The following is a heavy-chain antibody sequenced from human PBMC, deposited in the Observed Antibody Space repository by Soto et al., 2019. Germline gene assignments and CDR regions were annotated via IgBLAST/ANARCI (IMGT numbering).Heavy chain of an antibody. CDR1: GFIFNNYA. V-gene: IGHV3-23*01. CDR2: ISASGVST. Sequence: GGSLRLSCAASGFIFNNYAMNWVRQAPGEGLQWVAGISASGVSTYYADSVKGRFIISRDNSKNTLFLQMNSLRAEDTAIYYCAKGSSGWSRPLGFDYWGQGTLVTVSS. D-gene: IGHD6-19*01. CDR3: AKGSSGWSRPLGFDY. J-gene: IGHJ4*02.